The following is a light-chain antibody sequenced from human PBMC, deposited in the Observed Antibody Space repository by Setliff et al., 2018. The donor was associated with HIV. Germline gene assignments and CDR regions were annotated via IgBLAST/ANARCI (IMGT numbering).Light chain of an antibody. CDR2: SDN. CDR3: AAWDDSLNGFYV. V-gene: IGLV1-44*01. J-gene: IGLJ1*01. Sequence: ELTQPPSVSVAPGQTVTISGSGSTSNIGSNSVNWYQQLPGMAPKLLIYSDNQRPSGVPDRFSGSKSGTSASLAINGLQSEDEADYYCAAWDDSLNGFYVFGTGTKVTVL. CDR1: TSNIGSNS.